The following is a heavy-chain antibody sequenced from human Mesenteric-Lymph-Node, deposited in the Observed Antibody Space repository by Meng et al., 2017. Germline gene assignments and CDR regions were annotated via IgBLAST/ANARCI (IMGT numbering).Heavy chain of an antibody. Sequence: SVKVSCKASGGTFSSYAISWVRQAPGQGLEWMGGIIPIFGTANYAQKFQGRVTITADKSTSTAYMELSSLRSEDTAVYYCANKRIAADAFDIWGQGTMVTVSS. J-gene: IGHJ3*02. CDR3: ANKRIAADAFDI. D-gene: IGHD6-13*01. CDR2: IIPIFGTA. CDR1: GGTFSSYA. V-gene: IGHV1-69*06.